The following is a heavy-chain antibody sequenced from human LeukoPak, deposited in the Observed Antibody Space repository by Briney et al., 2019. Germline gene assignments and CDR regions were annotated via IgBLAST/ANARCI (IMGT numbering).Heavy chain of an antibody. CDR1: GFTFSDYY. D-gene: IGHD6-19*01. CDR2: ISSSSSYT. J-gene: IGHJ4*02. V-gene: IGHV3-11*05. Sequence: GGSLRLSCAASGFTFSDYYMSWIRQAPGKGLEWVSYISSSSSYTNYADSVKGRFTISRDNAKNSLYLQMNSLRAEDTAIYYCAREKYSSGFFDYWGQGTLVTVSS. CDR3: AREKYSSGFFDY.